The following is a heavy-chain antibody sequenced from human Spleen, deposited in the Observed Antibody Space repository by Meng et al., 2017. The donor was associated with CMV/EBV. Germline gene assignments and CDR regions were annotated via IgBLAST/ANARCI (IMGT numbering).Heavy chain of an antibody. CDR3: AKIGSFTYYYYGMDV. J-gene: IGHJ6*02. CDR1: GFAFSTYA. CDR2: IYSGGVAT. D-gene: IGHD1-26*01. Sequence: GESLKISYAASGFAFSTYAMSWVRQAPGKGLEWVSVIYSGGVATYYADSVKGRFTISRDNSNNTLFLQMDSLGAEDTAVYYCAKIGSFTYYYYGMDVWGQGTTVTVSS. V-gene: IGHV3-23*03.